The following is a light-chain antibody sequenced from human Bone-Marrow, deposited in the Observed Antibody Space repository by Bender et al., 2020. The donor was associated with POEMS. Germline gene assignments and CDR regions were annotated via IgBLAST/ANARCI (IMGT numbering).Light chain of an antibody. CDR2: NTD. J-gene: IGLJ3*02. CDR1: SGSVSANYY. CDR3: VLFFDRGLWE. Sequence: QTVVTQEPSFSVSPGGTVTLTCGLSSGSVSANYYPSWYQQTPGQAPRTLIYNTDTRSSGVPDRFSGSILGNKAAITITGAKADDECDYYCVLFFDRGLWEFGAGTKLTVL. V-gene: IGLV8-61*01.